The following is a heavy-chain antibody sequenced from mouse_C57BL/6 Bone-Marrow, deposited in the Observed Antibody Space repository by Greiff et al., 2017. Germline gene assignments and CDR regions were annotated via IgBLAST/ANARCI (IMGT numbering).Heavy chain of an antibody. J-gene: IGHJ2*01. CDR2: ISSGGSTI. CDR3: ARGLLYRRENYFDY. Sequence: EVQLVESGGGLVKPGGSLKLSCAASGFTFSDYGMHWVRQAPEKGLEWVAYISSGGSTIYYADTVKGRFTISRDNAKNTLFLQMTSLRSEDTAMYYCARGLLYRRENYFDYWGQGTTLTVSS. CDR1: GFTFSDYG. V-gene: IGHV5-17*01. D-gene: IGHD2-12*01.